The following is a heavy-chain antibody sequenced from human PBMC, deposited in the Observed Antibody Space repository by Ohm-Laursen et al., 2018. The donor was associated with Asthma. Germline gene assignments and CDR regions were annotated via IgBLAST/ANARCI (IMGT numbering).Heavy chain of an antibody. CDR1: GYTFTTYP. V-gene: IGHV7-4-1*02. J-gene: IGHJ5*02. Sequence: SVNVSCKASGYTFTTYPLHWVRQAPGRGLEYMGWINTNTGNPTYAQGFTGRFLFSLDTSVTTAYLQISSLKAEDTAFYYCARGRTFDPWGQGTLVTVSS. CDR3: ARGRTFDP. CDR2: INTNTGNP.